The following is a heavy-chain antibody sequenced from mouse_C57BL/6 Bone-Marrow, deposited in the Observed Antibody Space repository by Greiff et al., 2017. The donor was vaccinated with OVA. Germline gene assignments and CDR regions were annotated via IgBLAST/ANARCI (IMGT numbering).Heavy chain of an antibody. D-gene: IGHD1-1*01. CDR1: GYSITSDY. CDR3: ARSPITTVVATDYFDY. Sequence: EVKLQESGPGLAKPSQTLSLTCSVTGYSITSDYWNWIRKFPGNKLEYMGYISYSGSTYYNPSLKSRISITRDTSKNQYYLQLNSVTTEDTATYYGARSPITTVVATDYFDYWGQGTTLTVSS. V-gene: IGHV3-8*01. J-gene: IGHJ2*01. CDR2: ISYSGST.